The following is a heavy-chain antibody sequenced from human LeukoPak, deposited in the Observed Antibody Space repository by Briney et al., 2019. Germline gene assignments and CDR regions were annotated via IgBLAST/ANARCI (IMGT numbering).Heavy chain of an antibody. CDR2: ISSSSSYI. J-gene: IGHJ4*02. D-gene: IGHD6-13*01. Sequence: TGGSLRLSCAASGYTFSSYAMNWVRQAPGKGLEWVSSISSSSSYIYYADSVKGRFTISRDNAKNSLYLQMNSLRAEDTAVYYCARDFGQQLVPLWGQGTLVTVSS. CDR3: ARDFGQQLVPL. CDR1: GYTFSSYA. V-gene: IGHV3-21*01.